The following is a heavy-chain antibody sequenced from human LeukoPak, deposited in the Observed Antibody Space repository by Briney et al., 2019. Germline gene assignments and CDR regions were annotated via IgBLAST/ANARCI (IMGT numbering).Heavy chain of an antibody. V-gene: IGHV3-23*01. CDR1: GFTFSSYA. D-gene: IGHD3-22*01. Sequence: GGSLRLSCAASGFTFSSYAMSWVRQAPGKGLEWVSTISGSGGSIYYADSVKGRFTISRDSSKNTLYLQMNSLRAEDTAVYYCAKRGYYYDSSGYYYFDYWGQGTLVTVSS. J-gene: IGHJ4*02. CDR2: ISGSGGSI. CDR3: AKRGYYYDSSGYYYFDY.